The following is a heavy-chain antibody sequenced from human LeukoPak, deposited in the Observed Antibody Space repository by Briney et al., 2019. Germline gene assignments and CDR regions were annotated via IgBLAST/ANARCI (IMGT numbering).Heavy chain of an antibody. CDR2: ISAYNGNT. CDR1: GYTFTSYG. V-gene: IGHV1-18*01. J-gene: IGHJ5*02. CDR3: ARSPLRFLEWFLDWFDP. D-gene: IGHD3-3*01. Sequence: VASVKVSCKASGYTFTSYGISWVRQAPGQGLEWMGWISAYNGNTNYAQKLQGRVTMTTDTSTSTAYMELRSLRSDDTAVYYCARSPLRFLEWFLDWFDPWGQGTLVTVSS.